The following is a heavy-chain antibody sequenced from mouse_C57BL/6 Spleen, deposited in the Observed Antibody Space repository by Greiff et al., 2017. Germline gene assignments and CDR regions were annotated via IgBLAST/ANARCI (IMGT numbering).Heavy chain of an antibody. CDR2: INLNNGGT. CDR3: ARGGYYGSSYPFAY. J-gene: IGHJ3*01. D-gene: IGHD1-1*01. V-gene: IGHV1-18*01. CDR1: GYTFTDYN. Sequence: VQLQQSGPELVKPGASVKIPCKVSGYTFTDYNMAWVKQSHGKSLEWFGDINLNNGGTIYNQKFKGKATLTVDKSSSTAYMELRSLTSEDTAVYYCARGGYYGSSYPFAYEGQGTMVTVSA.